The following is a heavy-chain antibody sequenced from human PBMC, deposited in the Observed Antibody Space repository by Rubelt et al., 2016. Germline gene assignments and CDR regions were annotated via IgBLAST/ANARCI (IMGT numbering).Heavy chain of an antibody. CDR2: ISGSGGST. CDR3: ARDDSSSWYGGYFDY. J-gene: IGHJ4*02. CDR1: GFTFSSYA. V-gene: IGHV3-23*04. Sequence: EVQLVESGGGLVKPGGSLRLSCAASGFTFSSYAMSWVRQAPGKGLEWVSAISGSGGSTYYADSVKGRFTISRDNSKNTLYLQMNSVRAEDTAVYYCARDDSSSWYGGYFDYWGQGTLVTVSS. D-gene: IGHD6-13*01.